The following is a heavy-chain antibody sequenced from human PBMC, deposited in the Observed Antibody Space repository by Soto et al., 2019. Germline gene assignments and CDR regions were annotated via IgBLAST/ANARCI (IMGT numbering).Heavy chain of an antibody. D-gene: IGHD6-19*01. CDR1: GFTFSSFA. V-gene: IGHV3-30-3*01. CDR2: ISYDGSNK. J-gene: IGHJ4*02. CDR3: AKGGRQWLVTSDFNY. Sequence: GGSLRLSCAASGFTFSSFAMHWVRQAPGKGLEWVAVISYDGSNKYYADSVKGRFTISRDSSKNTVSLEMTSLRAEDTAVYYCAKGGRQWLVTSDFNYWGQGALVTVSS.